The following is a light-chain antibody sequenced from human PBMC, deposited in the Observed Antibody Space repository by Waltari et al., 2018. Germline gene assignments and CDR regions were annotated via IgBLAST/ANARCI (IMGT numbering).Light chain of an antibody. Sequence: EIVMTQSPATMSVSPGERATLSCRASQSLSNNLAWYQQKPGQAPRLLIYYASTRATGIPARFSGSGSGTEFTLTSSSLQSEDVAVYYCQQYNNWPPLTFGEGTKVEIK. CDR2: YAS. J-gene: IGKJ4*01. CDR1: QSLSNN. V-gene: IGKV3-15*01. CDR3: QQYNNWPPLT.